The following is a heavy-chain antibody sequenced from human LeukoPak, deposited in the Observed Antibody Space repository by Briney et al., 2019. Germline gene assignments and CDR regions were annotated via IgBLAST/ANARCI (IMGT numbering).Heavy chain of an antibody. Sequence: GGSLRLSCAASGFTFSSYAMHWVRQAPGKGLEWVAVISYDGSNKYYADSVKGRFTISRDNPKNTLYLQMNSLRAEDTAVYYCARGYFQHWGQGTLVTVSS. V-gene: IGHV3-30-3*01. J-gene: IGHJ1*01. CDR2: ISYDGSNK. CDR1: GFTFSSYA. CDR3: ARGYFQH.